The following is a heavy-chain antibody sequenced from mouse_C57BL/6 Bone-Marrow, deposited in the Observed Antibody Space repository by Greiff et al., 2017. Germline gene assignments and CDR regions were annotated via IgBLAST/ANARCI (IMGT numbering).Heavy chain of an antibody. V-gene: IGHV8-8*01. CDR3: ARGTYYYDSSRVDY. CDR2: IWWDDDK. Sequence: QVTLKVSGPGILQPSQTLSLTCSFSGFSLSTFGMGVGWIRQPSGKGLGWLAHIWWDDDKYNNPALKSRNTISTDTSKNQVFLKIAHVDTADTATYYCARGTYYYDSSRVDYWGQGTTLTVSS. CDR1: GFSLSTFGMG. J-gene: IGHJ2*01. D-gene: IGHD1-1*01.